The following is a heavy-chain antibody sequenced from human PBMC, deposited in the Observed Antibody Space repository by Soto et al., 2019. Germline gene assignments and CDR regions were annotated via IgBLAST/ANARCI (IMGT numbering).Heavy chain of an antibody. CDR1: GFSFRTYT. J-gene: IGHJ3*02. CDR3: AKDLADIVVVVAASFAFDI. V-gene: IGHV3-23*01. D-gene: IGHD2-15*01. Sequence: GGSLRLSCAASGFSFRTYTMSWVRQAPGKGLEWVSVISGSGGSTSYADSVQGRFVISRDNARNTLYLQMNSLRAEDTAVYYCAKDLADIVVVVAASFAFDIWGQGTMVTVSS. CDR2: ISGSGGST.